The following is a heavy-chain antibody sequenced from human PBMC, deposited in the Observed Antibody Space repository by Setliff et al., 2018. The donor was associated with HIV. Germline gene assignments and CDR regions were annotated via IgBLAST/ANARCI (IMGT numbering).Heavy chain of an antibody. V-gene: IGHV4-38-2*02. CDR3: ARQAWHYARDAYFMDY. CDR2: IYQTGNT. CDR1: GYSISSGYY. D-gene: IGHD3-22*01. Sequence: SETMSLTCSVSGYSISSGYYWGWIRQHPGKGLEGVGTIYQTGNTYYSPSLRSRVTVSMDMSRNQFSMKLNSATAADTAVYYCARQAWHYARDAYFMDYWGQGMLVTVSS. J-gene: IGHJ4*02.